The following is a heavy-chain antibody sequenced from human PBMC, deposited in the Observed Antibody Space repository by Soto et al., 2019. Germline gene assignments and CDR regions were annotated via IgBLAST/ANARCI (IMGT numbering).Heavy chain of an antibody. Sequence: QVQLVQSGAEVKKPGASVKVSCKASGYTFSGYAMGWVRQAPGQGLEWMGWISAYNGNTDYAQKFQGRVTMTTDTDTSTAYLELRSPTSADTAVYYCARPFGDYGDYAWSLRYWGQGTLVTVSS. V-gene: IGHV1-18*01. CDR1: GYTFSGYA. CDR3: ARPFGDYGDYAWSLRY. CDR2: ISAYNGNT. J-gene: IGHJ4*02. D-gene: IGHD4-17*01.